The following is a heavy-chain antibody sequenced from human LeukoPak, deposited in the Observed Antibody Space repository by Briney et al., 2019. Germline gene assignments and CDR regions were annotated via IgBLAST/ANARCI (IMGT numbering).Heavy chain of an antibody. D-gene: IGHD5-12*01. J-gene: IGHJ4*02. Sequence: GGSLRLSCAASGFTFSSYAMSWVRQAPGKGLEWVSAISGSGGSTYYADSVKGRFTISRDNSKNTLYLQMNSLRAEDTAVYYCAEDRGYSGYIEFDYWGQGTLVTVSS. V-gene: IGHV3-23*01. CDR3: AEDRGYSGYIEFDY. CDR1: GFTFSSYA. CDR2: ISGSGGST.